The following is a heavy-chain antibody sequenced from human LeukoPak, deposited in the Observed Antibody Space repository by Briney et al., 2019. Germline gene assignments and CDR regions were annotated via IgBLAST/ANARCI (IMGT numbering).Heavy chain of an antibody. Sequence: PGGSLRLSCAASGFTFDRYAMSWVRQAPGKGLEWVSTISGRSRGTWYADSVKGRITISRDNFKNTLYLQVSSLRAEDTAVYYCAKPLNSGSYPDAFDIWGQGTMVTVSS. CDR3: AKPLNSGSYPDAFDI. J-gene: IGHJ3*02. D-gene: IGHD1-26*01. CDR1: GFTFDRYA. V-gene: IGHV3-23*01. CDR2: ISGRSRGT.